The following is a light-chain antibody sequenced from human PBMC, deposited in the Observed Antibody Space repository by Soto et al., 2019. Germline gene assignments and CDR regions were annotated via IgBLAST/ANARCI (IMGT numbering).Light chain of an antibody. Sequence: DIVLTQSTLSLSVTPGEPASISCRSSQSLLHSNGYNYLAWFLQKAGQSPQLLIYLASSRASGVPDRFSGSGSGTDFTLKISRVEAEDVGVYYCMQVLQTPFTFGGGTKVDIK. CDR2: LAS. CDR1: QSLLHSNGYNY. V-gene: IGKV2-28*01. CDR3: MQVLQTPFT. J-gene: IGKJ4*01.